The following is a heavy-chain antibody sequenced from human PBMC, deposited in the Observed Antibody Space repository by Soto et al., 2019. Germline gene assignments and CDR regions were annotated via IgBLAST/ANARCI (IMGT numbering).Heavy chain of an antibody. CDR2: ISSSSSNI. Sequence: SGGGLVTPGGSLRLSCAASGFTFSTCSMNWVRQAPGKGLEWVSSISSSSSNIYYADSVKGRFTISRDNAKNSLYLQMNSLRADDTAVYYCARDNGYDAATLDYWGQGTLVTVSS. CDR1: GFTFSTCS. J-gene: IGHJ4*02. D-gene: IGHD5-12*01. CDR3: ARDNGYDAATLDY. V-gene: IGHV3-21*01.